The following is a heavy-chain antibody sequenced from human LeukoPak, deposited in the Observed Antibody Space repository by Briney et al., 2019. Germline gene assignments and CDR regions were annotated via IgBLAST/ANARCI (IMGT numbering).Heavy chain of an antibody. CDR3: ARSDGYKARFSNWFDP. CDR2: IYYSGST. D-gene: IGHD5-24*01. CDR1: GGSISSSSYY. Sequence: PSETLSLTCTVSGGSISSSSYYWGWIRQPPGKGLEWIGSIYYSGSTYYNPSLKSRVTISVDTSKNQFSLKLSSVTAADTAVYYCARSDGYKARFSNWFDPWGQGTLVTVSS. J-gene: IGHJ5*02. V-gene: IGHV4-39*07.